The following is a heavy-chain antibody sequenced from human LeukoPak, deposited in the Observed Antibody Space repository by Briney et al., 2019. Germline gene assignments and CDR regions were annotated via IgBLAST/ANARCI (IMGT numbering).Heavy chain of an antibody. CDR2: IYYSGST. CDR1: GGSISSGGYY. CDR3: ARAGGGSYYYGMDV. Sequence: SETLSLTCTVSGGSISSGGYYWSWIRQHPGKGLEWTGYIYYSGSTYYNPSLKSRVTISVDTSKNQFSLKVSSVTAADTAVYYCARAGGGSYYYGMDVWGQGTTVTVSS. D-gene: IGHD4-23*01. V-gene: IGHV4-31*03. J-gene: IGHJ6*02.